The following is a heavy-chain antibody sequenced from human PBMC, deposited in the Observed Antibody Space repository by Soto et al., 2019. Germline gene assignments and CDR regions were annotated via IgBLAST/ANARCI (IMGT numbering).Heavy chain of an antibody. Sequence: GSLRLSCAASWFTFRSYGMHWSRQSPGRGLEWVAVISYDGSYKSYEDSVKGRFTISRDNYKNTLHLQMDSLRAEDTAVYYCAKNFIPISPELYVDSWGQGPLVTV. CDR1: WFTFRSYG. D-gene: IGHD3-10*01. CDR3: AKNFIPISPELYVDS. V-gene: IGHV3-30*18. J-gene: IGHJ4*02. CDR2: ISYDGSYK.